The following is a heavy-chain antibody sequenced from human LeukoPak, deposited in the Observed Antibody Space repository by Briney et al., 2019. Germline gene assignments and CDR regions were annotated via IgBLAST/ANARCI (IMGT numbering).Heavy chain of an antibody. Sequence: PGGSLRLSCAASGFTSSDYYMSWIRQAPGKGLEWVSYISSSGSTIYYADSVKGRLTISRDNAKNSLYLQMNSLGAEDTAVYYCARDNSGWSRDYWGQGTLVTVSS. CDR1: GFTSSDYY. J-gene: IGHJ4*02. CDR3: ARDNSGWSRDY. CDR2: ISSSGSTI. D-gene: IGHD6-19*01. V-gene: IGHV3-11*01.